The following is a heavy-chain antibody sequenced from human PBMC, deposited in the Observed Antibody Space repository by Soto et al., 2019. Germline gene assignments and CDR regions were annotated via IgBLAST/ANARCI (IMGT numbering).Heavy chain of an antibody. D-gene: IGHD3-22*01. J-gene: IGHJ4*02. CDR2: IYPDDSDT. CDR3: ARPWIVVVNNKYSPSYFDY. V-gene: IGHV5-51*01. CDR1: GYSFSSHW. Sequence: GESLKISCQGSGYSFSSHWIAWVRQMPGKGLELMGIIYPDDSDTKYSPSFQGQVTISADRSSTTAYLQWSSLKASDTAMYYCARPWIVVVNNKYSPSYFDYWGQGALVTVSS.